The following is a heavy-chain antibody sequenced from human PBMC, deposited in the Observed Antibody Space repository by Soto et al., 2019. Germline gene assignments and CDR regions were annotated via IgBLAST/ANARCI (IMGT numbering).Heavy chain of an antibody. J-gene: IGHJ5*02. D-gene: IGHD5-12*01. V-gene: IGHV3-74*01. Sequence: GESLRLSCPASGFAFSTYWMHWVRQAPGKGLVWVSRINSDGTVTSYADSVKGRFTISRDNTKNTLYLQVNSLGVEDTAVYYCATVATTSYNWFDPWGQGTLVTVSS. CDR1: GFAFSTYW. CDR3: ATVATTSYNWFDP. CDR2: INSDGTVT.